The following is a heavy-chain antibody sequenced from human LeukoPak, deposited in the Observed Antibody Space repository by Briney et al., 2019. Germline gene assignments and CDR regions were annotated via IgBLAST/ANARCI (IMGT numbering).Heavy chain of an antibody. CDR3: ARVIRDTSSWFFDY. J-gene: IGHJ4*02. V-gene: IGHV4-4*07. Sequence: PSETLSLTCTVSGTSISSYYWSCIRQPAGKGLEWIGRIYTSGSTNYNPSLKSRVTMSVDTSKNQFSLKLSSVTAADTAVYFCARVIRDTSSWFFDYWGQGNLVTVSS. CDR1: GTSISSYY. CDR2: IYTSGST. D-gene: IGHD6-13*01.